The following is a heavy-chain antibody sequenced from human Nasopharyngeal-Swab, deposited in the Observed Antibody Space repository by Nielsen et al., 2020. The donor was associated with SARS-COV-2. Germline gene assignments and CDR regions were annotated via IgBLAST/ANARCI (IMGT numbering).Heavy chain of an antibody. D-gene: IGHD1-26*01. CDR2: IWYDGSNK. CDR3: ARDPYYSGSYIGYYYYYMDV. V-gene: IGHV3-33*01. Sequence: VRQAPGKGLAWVAVIWYDGSNKYYADSVKGRFTISRDNSKNTLYLQMNRLRAEDTAVYYCARDPYYSGSYIGYYYYYMDVWGKGTTVTVSS. J-gene: IGHJ6*03.